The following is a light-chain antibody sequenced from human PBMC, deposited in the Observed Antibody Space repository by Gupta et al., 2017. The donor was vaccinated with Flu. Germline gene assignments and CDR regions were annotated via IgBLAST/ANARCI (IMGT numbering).Light chain of an antibody. V-gene: IGKV3-15*01. CDR2: GAS. CDR1: QSVSSN. J-gene: IGKJ1*01. CDR3: QQYKEWPPWT. Sequence: EIVMTQSPATLSVSPGERATLSCRASQSVSSNLAWYQQKPGQAPRLLIYGASTRDTGIPARFSGSGSGKEFTLTISSRQSEDFAVYYCQQYKEWPPWTFGQGTKVEIK.